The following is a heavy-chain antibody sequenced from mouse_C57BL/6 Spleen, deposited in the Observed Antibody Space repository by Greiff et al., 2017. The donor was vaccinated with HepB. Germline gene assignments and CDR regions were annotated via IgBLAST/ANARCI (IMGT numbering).Heavy chain of an antibody. CDR2: INPGSGGT. CDR3: ARSGEYDDAAWFAY. D-gene: IGHD2-14*01. Sequence: VQLQQSGAELVRPGTSVKVSCKASGYAFTNYLIEWVKQRPGQGLEWIGVINPGSGGTNYNEKFKGKATLTADKSSSTAYMQLSSLTSEDSAVYFCARSGEYDDAAWFAYWGQGTLVTVSA. CDR1: GYAFTNYL. V-gene: IGHV1-54*01. J-gene: IGHJ3*01.